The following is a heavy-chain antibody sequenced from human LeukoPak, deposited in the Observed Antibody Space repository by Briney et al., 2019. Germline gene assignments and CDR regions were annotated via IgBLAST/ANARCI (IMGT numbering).Heavy chain of an antibody. Sequence: PGGSLRLSCAASGFTFSSYGMHWVRQAPGKGLEWVTFIRYDGNNKYYADSVKGRFTISRDDSKNTLYLQMNSLKTEDSAVYYCXXXXRAVINVEHFDYWGQGTLVTVSS. J-gene: IGHJ4*02. D-gene: IGHD2-21*01. V-gene: IGHV3-30*02. CDR1: GFTFSSYG. CDR3: XXXXRAVINVEHFDY. CDR2: IRYDGNNK.